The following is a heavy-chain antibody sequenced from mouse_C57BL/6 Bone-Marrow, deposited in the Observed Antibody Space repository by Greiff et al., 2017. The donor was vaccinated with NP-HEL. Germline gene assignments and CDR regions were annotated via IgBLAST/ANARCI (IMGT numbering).Heavy chain of an antibody. Sequence: QVQLQQPGAELVRPGSSVKLSCKASGYTFTSYWMDWVKQRPGQGLEWIGNIYPSDSETHYNQKFKDKATLTVDKSSSTAYMQLSSLTSEDSAVYYCARESITTVVAKRDWYFDVWGTGTTVTVSS. CDR3: ARESITTVVAKRDWYFDV. CDR2: IYPSDSET. CDR1: GYTFTSYW. V-gene: IGHV1-61*01. D-gene: IGHD1-1*01. J-gene: IGHJ1*03.